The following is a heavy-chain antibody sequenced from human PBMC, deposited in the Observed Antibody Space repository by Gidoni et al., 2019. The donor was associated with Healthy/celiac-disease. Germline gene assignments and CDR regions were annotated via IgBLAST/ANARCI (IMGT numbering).Heavy chain of an antibody. CDR1: GGSFSGYY. V-gene: IGHV4-34*01. CDR2: INHSGST. Sequence: QVQLQQWGAGLLKPSETLSLTCAVYGGSFSGYYWSWIRQPPGQGLEWIGEINHSGSTNYNPSLKSRVTISVDTSKNQFSLKLSSVTAADTAVYYCARSSRGVVAAHYYYGMDVWGQGTTVTVSS. CDR3: ARSSRGVVAAHYYYGMDV. D-gene: IGHD2-15*01. J-gene: IGHJ6*02.